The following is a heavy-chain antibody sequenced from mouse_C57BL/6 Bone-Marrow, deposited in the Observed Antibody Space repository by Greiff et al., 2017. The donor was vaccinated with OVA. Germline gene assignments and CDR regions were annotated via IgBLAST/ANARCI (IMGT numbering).Heavy chain of an antibody. CDR3: ARDLYYSWYFDV. D-gene: IGHD2-12*01. Sequence: EVKLVESGGGLVKPGGSLKLSCAASGFTFSSYAMSWVRQTPEKRLEWVATISDGGSYTYYPDNVKGRFTISRDNAKNNLYLQMSHLKSEDTAMYYCARDLYYSWYFDVWGTGTTVTVSS. V-gene: IGHV5-4*01. CDR2: ISDGGSYT. CDR1: GFTFSSYA. J-gene: IGHJ1*03.